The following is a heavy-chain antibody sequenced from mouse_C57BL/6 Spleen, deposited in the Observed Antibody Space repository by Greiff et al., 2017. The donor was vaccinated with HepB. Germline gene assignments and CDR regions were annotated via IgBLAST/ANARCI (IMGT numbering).Heavy chain of an antibody. CDR3: ARHDYYGSYYYAMDY. Sequence: QVHVKQSGAELVKPGASVKLSCKASGYTFTEYTIHRVKQRSGQGLEWIGWFYPGSGSIKYNEKFKDKATLTADKSSSTVYMELSRLTSEDSAVYFCARHDYYGSYYYAMDYWGQGTSVTVSS. D-gene: IGHD1-1*01. CDR2: FYPGSGSI. J-gene: IGHJ4*01. CDR1: GYTFTEYT. V-gene: IGHV1-62-2*01.